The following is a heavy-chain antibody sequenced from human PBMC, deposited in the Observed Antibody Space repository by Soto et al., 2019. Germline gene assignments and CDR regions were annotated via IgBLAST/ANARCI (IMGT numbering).Heavy chain of an antibody. V-gene: IGHV3-15*07. D-gene: IGHD6-19*01. J-gene: IGHJ6*02. CDR3: TTVSGLVMLDYGMDV. Sequence: EVQLVESGGGLVKPGGSLRLSCAASGFTFSNAWMNWVRQAPGKGLAWVGRIKSKTDGGTTDYAAPVKGRFTISRDDSKNTLYLQMNSLKTEDTAVYYCTTVSGLVMLDYGMDVWDQGTTVTVSS. CDR1: GFTFSNAW. CDR2: IKSKTDGGTT.